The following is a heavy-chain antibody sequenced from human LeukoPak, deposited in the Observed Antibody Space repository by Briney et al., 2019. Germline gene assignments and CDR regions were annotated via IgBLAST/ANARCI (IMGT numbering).Heavy chain of an antibody. J-gene: IGHJ6*02. CDR3: ARVGYYDSSGYYYGMDV. D-gene: IGHD3-22*01. Sequence: ASVKVSCKASCYTFTSYGISWVRQAPGQGLEWMGWISAYNGNTNYAQKLQGRVTMTTDTSTSTAYMELRSLRSDDTAVYYCARVGYYDSSGYYYGMDVWGQGTTVTVSS. V-gene: IGHV1-18*01. CDR2: ISAYNGNT. CDR1: CYTFTSYG.